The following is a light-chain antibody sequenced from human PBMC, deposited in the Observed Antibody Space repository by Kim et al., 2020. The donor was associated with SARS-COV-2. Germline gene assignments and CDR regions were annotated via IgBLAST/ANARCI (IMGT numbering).Light chain of an antibody. J-gene: IGKJ3*01. Sequence: LAPGERVILSCRSSQSFGNYLALFRSRPRQAPRLLIYVASNRATVIPVRFSRSGSVTDFTLTISSLEPEGFAVYYCQRRDGWSIDFGPGTKVDIK. V-gene: IGKV3-11*01. CDR3: QRRDGWSID. CDR2: VAS. CDR1: QSFGNY.